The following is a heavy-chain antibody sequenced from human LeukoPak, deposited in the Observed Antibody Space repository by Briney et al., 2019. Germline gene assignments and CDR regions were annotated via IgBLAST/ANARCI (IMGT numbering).Heavy chain of an antibody. J-gene: IGHJ4*02. D-gene: IGHD4-11*01. V-gene: IGHV4-39*07. CDR3: AREYSPGSYYFDY. CDR2: IYSSGST. Sequence: PSETLSLTCRVSGVSISSGSNYWGWIRQPPGKTLEWIGSIYSSGSTNYNPSLKSRVTISVDTSKNQFSLKLSSVTAADTAVYYCAREYSPGSYYFDYWGQGTLVTVSS. CDR1: GVSISSGSNY.